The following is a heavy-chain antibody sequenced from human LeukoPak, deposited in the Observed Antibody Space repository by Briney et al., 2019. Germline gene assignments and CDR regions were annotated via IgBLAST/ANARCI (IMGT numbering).Heavy chain of an antibody. D-gene: IGHD6-19*01. CDR2: IYYSGST. Sequence: PSETLSLTCSVSGGSISGYYWSWIRQPPGKGLEWIGYIYYSGSTSYNPSLKSRVTISVDTSKNQFSLKLSSVTAADTAVYYCARQAVATTPFDYWGQGTLVTVSS. V-gene: IGHV4-59*08. CDR1: GGSISGYY. J-gene: IGHJ4*02. CDR3: ARQAVATTPFDY.